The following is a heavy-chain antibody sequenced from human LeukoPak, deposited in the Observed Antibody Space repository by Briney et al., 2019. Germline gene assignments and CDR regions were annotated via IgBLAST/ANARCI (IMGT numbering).Heavy chain of an antibody. V-gene: IGHV1-69-2*01. CDR1: GYTFTYCY. CDR2: VDPEDGET. CDR3: ATTPLRGDRFDL. J-gene: IGHJ5*02. D-gene: IGHD4-17*01. Sequence: AAVTISCKGSGYTFTYCYMHWVQQAPGKGLEWKGLVDPEDGETIYAEKFQGRATTTADTSTDTAYMKLSSLRSEDTAVYYCATTPLRGDRFDLWGQGTLVTVSS.